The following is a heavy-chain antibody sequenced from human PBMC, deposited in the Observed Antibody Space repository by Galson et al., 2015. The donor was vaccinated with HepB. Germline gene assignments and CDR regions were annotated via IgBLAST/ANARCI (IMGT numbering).Heavy chain of an antibody. D-gene: IGHD3-10*01. CDR1: GYNFTTYW. J-gene: IGHJ4*02. CDR2: FYPGDSDS. V-gene: IGHV5-51*01. Sequence: QSGAEVKKPGDSLKISCKGSGYNFTTYWIGWVRQMPGKGLEWIGLFYPGDSDSRYRSSIQGQVTISVDRSISTAYLQWSSLRASDTAMYYCARHVNWGSGFFDFWGQGTLVTVSS. CDR3: ARHVNWGSGFFDF.